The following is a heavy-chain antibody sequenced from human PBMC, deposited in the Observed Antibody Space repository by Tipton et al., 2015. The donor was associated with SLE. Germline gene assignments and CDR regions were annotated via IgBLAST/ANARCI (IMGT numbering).Heavy chain of an antibody. CDR1: GYSISRGYY. V-gene: IGHV4-38-2*01. D-gene: IGHD3-10*01. J-gene: IGHJ6*03. CDR3: ARLTIAYYMDV. CDR2: IYYSGNT. Sequence: LRLSCAVSGYSISRGYYWGWIRQPPGKGLEWIGSIYYSGNTFYNPSLKSRVAISVDKSKNQFSLKLSSVIAADTAVYYCARLTIAYYMDVWGKGTTVTVSS.